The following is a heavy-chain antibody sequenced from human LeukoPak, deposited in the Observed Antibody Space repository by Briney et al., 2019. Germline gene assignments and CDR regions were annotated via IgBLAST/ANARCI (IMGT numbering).Heavy chain of an antibody. CDR2: ISWSSGSI. CDR3: ARAATMRQYYYFMDV. D-gene: IGHD2-2*01. CDR1: GFTFDDYA. V-gene: IGHV3-9*01. Sequence: GGSLRLSCAASGFTFDDYAMHWVRQAPGKGLEWVSGISWSSGSIAYADSVKGRFTLSRDNAKNSLYLQMHSLRAEDTAVYYCARAATMRQYYYFMDVWGKGTTVTISS. J-gene: IGHJ6*03.